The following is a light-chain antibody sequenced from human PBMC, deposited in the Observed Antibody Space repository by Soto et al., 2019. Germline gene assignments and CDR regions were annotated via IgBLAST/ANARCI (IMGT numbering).Light chain of an antibody. CDR1: QSVSSN. V-gene: IGKV3-15*01. CDR3: QQRSSAIS. J-gene: IGKJ5*01. CDR2: GAS. Sequence: EIVMTQSPATLSVSTGERATLSCRASQSVSSNLAWYQQRLGQTPRLLISGASTRATGIPARFSGSVSGTEFILTISSLQSEDFAIYYGQQRSSAISFGQGTRLEIK.